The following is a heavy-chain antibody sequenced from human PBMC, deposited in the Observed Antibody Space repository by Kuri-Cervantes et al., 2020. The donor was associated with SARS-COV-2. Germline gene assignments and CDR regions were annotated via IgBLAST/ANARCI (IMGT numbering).Heavy chain of an antibody. J-gene: IGHJ4*02. CDR2: INPDGSYT. CDR3: VRDGDHWNFDY. D-gene: IGHD1-1*01. Sequence: GESLKISCTASGFIFSRYWMYWVRQAPGKGLVWVSRINPDGSYTNNADSVKGRFTLSRDNAKNMLFLQMNSLRAEDTAVYYCVRDGDHWNFDYWGQGTLVTVSS. V-gene: IGHV3-74*01. CDR1: GFIFSRYW.